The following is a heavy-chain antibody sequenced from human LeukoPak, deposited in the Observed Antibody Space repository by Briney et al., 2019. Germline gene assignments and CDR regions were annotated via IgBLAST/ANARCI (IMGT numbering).Heavy chain of an antibody. J-gene: IGHJ6*02. CDR3: ARAYGDYYYYYGMDV. CDR1: GFTFSSYW. Sequence: GGSLRLSFAASGFTFSSYWMSWVRQAPGKGLEWVANMKQDGSEKYYVDSVKGRFSISRDNAKNSLYLQMNSLRAEDTAVYYCARAYGDYYYYYGMDVWGQGTTVTVSS. CDR2: MKQDGSEK. D-gene: IGHD4-17*01. V-gene: IGHV3-7*01.